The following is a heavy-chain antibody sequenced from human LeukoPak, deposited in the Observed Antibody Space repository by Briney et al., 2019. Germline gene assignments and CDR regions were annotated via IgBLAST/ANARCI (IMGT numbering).Heavy chain of an antibody. Sequence: SETLSLTCAVYGGSFSGYYWSWIRQPPGKGLEWIGEINHSGSTNYNPSLKSRVTISVDTSKNQFSLKLSPVTAADTAVYYCARSYDSSGYLYYYYYMDVWGKGTTVTISS. J-gene: IGHJ6*03. V-gene: IGHV4-34*01. CDR1: GGSFSGYY. D-gene: IGHD3-22*01. CDR3: ARSYDSSGYLYYYYYMDV. CDR2: INHSGST.